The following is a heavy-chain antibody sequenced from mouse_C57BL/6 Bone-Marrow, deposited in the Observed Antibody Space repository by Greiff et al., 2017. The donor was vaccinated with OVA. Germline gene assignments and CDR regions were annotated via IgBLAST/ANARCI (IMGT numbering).Heavy chain of an antibody. Sequence: EVKLVESGGGLVQPKGSLKLSCAASGFTFNTYAMPWVRQAPGKGLEWVARIRRKSSNYATYYADSVKDRFTISSADSQSMLYLQMNNLKTEDTAMYYCVRWRAHYGSPYFDYWGQGTTLTVSS. D-gene: IGHD1-1*01. CDR2: IRRKSSNYAT. CDR1: GFTFNTYA. V-gene: IGHV10-3*01. J-gene: IGHJ2*01. CDR3: VRWRAHYGSPYFDY.